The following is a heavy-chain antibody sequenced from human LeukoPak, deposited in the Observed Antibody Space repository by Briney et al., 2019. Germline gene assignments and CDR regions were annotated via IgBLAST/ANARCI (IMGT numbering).Heavy chain of an antibody. J-gene: IGHJ4*02. CDR2: ISSSSSSYI. Sequence: GGSLRLSCAASGFTFSSYSMNWVRQAPGKGLEWVSSISSSSSSYIYYADSVKGRFTISRDNAKNSLYLQMNSLRAEDTAVYYCAREFPYSSGWALDYWGQGTLVTVSS. D-gene: IGHD6-19*01. CDR3: AREFPYSSGWALDY. V-gene: IGHV3-21*01. CDR1: GFTFSSYS.